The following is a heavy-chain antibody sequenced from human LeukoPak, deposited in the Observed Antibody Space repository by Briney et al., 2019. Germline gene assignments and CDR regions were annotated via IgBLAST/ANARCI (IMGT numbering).Heavy chain of an antibody. V-gene: IGHV1-2*02. CDR1: GYTFTGYY. J-gene: IGHJ4*02. D-gene: IGHD5-18*01. CDR2: INPNSGGA. Sequence: ASVKVSCKASGYTFTGYYMHWLRQAPGQGLEWMGWINPNSGGADYAQKFQGRVTMTRDTSITTAYMELSRLRSDDTAVYYCARGTGEGYTYGRYYFDYWGQGTLVTVSS. CDR3: ARGTGEGYTYGRYYFDY.